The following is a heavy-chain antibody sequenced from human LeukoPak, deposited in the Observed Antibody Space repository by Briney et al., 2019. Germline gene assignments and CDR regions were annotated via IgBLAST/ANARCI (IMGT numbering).Heavy chain of an antibody. D-gene: IGHD5-12*01. Sequence: PGGSLRLSCAASGFTFSDYYMSWVHQAPGKGLEWVSYISGSGTTIYYSDSVKGRFTFSRDNAKNTLYLQMHSLRAEDTAVYHCAIYGGSGTNAFDMWGQGTMVTVSS. CDR1: GFTFSDYY. J-gene: IGHJ3*02. CDR3: AIYGGSGTNAFDM. V-gene: IGHV3-11*01. CDR2: ISGSGTTI.